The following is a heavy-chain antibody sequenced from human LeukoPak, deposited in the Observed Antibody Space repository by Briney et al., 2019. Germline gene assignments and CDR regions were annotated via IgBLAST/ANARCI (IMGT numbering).Heavy chain of an antibody. J-gene: IGHJ4*02. V-gene: IGHV1-69*13. CDR2: IIPIFGTA. D-gene: IGHD2-8*01. CDR3: ARADPYCTNGVCWAPFDY. CDR1: GDTFSSYA. Sequence: ASVKVSCKASGDTFSSYAISWVRQAPGQGLEWMGGIIPIFGTANYAQKFQGRVTITADESTNTAYMEMSSLRSEDTAVYYCARADPYCTNGVCWAPFDYWGQGTLVTVSS.